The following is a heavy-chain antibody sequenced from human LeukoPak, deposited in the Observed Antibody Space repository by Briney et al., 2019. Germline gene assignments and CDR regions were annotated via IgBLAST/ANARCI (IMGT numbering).Heavy chain of an antibody. CDR1: GFTFSSYG. CDR2: IWYDGSNK. Sequence: GGSLRLSCAASGFTFSSYGMHWVRQAPGKGLEWVAVIWYDGSNKYYADSVKGRFTISRDNSKNTLYLQMNSLRAEDTAVYYCARVVVSSKGTTVSYYFVFWGQGTLVTVSS. V-gene: IGHV3-33*01. J-gene: IGHJ4*02. D-gene: IGHD4-17*01. CDR3: ARVVVSSKGTTVSYYFVF.